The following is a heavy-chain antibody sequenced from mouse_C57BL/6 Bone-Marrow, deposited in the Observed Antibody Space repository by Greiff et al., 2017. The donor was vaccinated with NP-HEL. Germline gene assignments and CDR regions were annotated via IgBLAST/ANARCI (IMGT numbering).Heavy chain of an antibody. V-gene: IGHV2-2*01. D-gene: IGHD1-1*01. J-gene: IGHJ4*01. CDR2: IWSGGST. CDR3: ASPTLVDAMDY. Sequence: VQLQQSGPGLVQPSQSLSITCTVSGFSLTSYGVHWVRQSPGKGLEWLGVIWSGGSTDYNAAFISRRGISKDNSKSQFFFKMNRLQADATAIYYCASPTLVDAMDYWGQGTSVTGSS. CDR1: GFSLTSYG.